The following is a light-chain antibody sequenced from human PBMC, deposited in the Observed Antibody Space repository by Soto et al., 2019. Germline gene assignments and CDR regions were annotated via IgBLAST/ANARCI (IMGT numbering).Light chain of an antibody. CDR3: SSYTISSTRV. Sequence: QSALTQPASVSGSPGQSITISCTGTSSDVGGYNYVSWYQQHPGKAPKLMIYEVSNRPSGVSNRFSGSKSGNTASLTISGRQAEDEADYYCSSYTISSTRVFGGGTKLTVL. CDR1: SSDVGGYNY. CDR2: EVS. J-gene: IGLJ3*02. V-gene: IGLV2-14*01.